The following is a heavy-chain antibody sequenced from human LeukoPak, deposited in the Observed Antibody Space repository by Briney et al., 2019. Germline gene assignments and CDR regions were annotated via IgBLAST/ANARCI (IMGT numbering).Heavy chain of an antibody. CDR1: GFTFSSYS. Sequence: GGSLRLSCAASGFTFSSYSMNWVRQAPGKGLEWVSYISSSSSTIYYADSVKGRFTISRDNAKNSLYLQMNSLRAEDTAVYYCAGARGGSVEMATDWGQGTLVTVSS. D-gene: IGHD5-24*01. V-gene: IGHV3-48*04. CDR2: ISSSSSTI. J-gene: IGHJ4*02. CDR3: AGARGGSVEMATD.